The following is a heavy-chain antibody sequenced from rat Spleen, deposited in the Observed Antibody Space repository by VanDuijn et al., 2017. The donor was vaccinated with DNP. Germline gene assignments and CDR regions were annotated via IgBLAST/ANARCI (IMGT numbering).Heavy chain of an antibody. CDR2: ISYSGGT. V-gene: IGHV3-1*01. CDR1: GYSITSNY. Sequence: EVQLQESGSGLVKPSQSLSLTCSVTGYSITSNYWGWIRKFPGNKLEYIGHISYSGGTNYNPSLKSRISITRDTSKNHFFLHLNSVTTEDTATYYCASLNNVGMTHWFANWGQGTLVTVSS. J-gene: IGHJ3*01. CDR3: ASLNNVGMTHWFAN. D-gene: IGHD1-7*01.